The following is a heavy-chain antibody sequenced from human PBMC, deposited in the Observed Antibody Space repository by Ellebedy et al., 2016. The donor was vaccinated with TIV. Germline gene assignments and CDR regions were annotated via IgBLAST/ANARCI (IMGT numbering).Heavy chain of an antibody. D-gene: IGHD7-27*01. Sequence: GESLKISCAASGFTFDTSGLHWVRQAPGKGLEWVAMISRDGSNKNYADSEKGRFTISRDNFNNTLYLQMNSLRAEDTAVYWCASWDFDYWGQGILVTVSS. CDR3: ASWDFDY. CDR2: ISRDGSNK. V-gene: IGHV3-30-3*01. CDR1: GFTFDTSG. J-gene: IGHJ4*02.